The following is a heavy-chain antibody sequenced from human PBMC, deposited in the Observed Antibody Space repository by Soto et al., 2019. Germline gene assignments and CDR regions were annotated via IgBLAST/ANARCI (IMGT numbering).Heavy chain of an antibody. CDR1: GDSVSSNSAA. Sequence: SQTLSLTCAISGDSVSSNSAAWNWIRQSPSRGLEWLGRTYYRSKWYNDYAVSVKSRITINPDTSKNTLYLQMNSLRAEDTAVYYCAKVTSRARYYYYYYGMDVWGQGTTVTVSS. V-gene: IGHV6-1*01. CDR2: TYYRSKWYN. CDR3: AKVTSRARYYYYYYGMDV. D-gene: IGHD6-6*01. J-gene: IGHJ6*02.